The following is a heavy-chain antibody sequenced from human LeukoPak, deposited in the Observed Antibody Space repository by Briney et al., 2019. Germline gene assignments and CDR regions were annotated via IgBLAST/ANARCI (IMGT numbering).Heavy chain of an antibody. Sequence: ASVKVSCKASGGTFSSYAISWVRQAPGQGLEWMGGIIPIFGTANYAQKFQGRVTITADESTSTAYMELSSLRSEDTAVYYCARSEWELYYFDYWGQEPWSPSPQ. CDR2: IIPIFGTA. J-gene: IGHJ4*01. D-gene: IGHD1-26*01. V-gene: IGHV1-69*13. CDR1: GGTFSSYA. CDR3: ARSEWELYYFDY.